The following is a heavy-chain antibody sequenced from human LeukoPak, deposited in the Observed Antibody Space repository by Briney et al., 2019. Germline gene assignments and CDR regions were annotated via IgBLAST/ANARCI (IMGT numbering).Heavy chain of an antibody. J-gene: IGHJ6*02. CDR2: INPNSGGT. Sequence: ASVTVSCKASGYTFTGYYLHWVRQAPGQGLEWMGWINPNSGGTNYAQKFQGRVTMTRDTSNSTAYMELSRLRSDDTAVYYCARAGYSYGPLDVWGQGTTVTVSS. CDR3: ARAGYSYGPLDV. CDR1: GYTFTGYY. D-gene: IGHD5-18*01. V-gene: IGHV1-2*02.